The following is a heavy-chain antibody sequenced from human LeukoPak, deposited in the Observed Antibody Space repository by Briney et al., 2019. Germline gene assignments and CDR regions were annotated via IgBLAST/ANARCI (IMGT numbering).Heavy chain of an antibody. J-gene: IGHJ4*02. CDR2: IYRGGSI. CDR1: VFTVCSIY. D-gene: IGHD3-22*01. V-gene: IGHV3-53*01. CDR3: TSHYYDSGYFDY. Sequence: SGGSLSLSCALSVFTVCSIYMSCVPRSPGKGGGGVSVIYRGGSIYYADYVKGRFTISRDNSKNPQYLQMNSRRGEDTAVYYCTSHYYDSGYFDYWGQGTLVTVSS.